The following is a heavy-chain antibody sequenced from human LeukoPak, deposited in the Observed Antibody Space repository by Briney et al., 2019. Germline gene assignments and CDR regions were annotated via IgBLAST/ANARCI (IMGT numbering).Heavy chain of an antibody. V-gene: IGHV4-61*02. CDR3: ARGRFLEWLSSDAFDI. J-gene: IGHJ3*02. Sequence: ASQTLSLTCTVSGGSISSGSYYWSWIRQPVGKGLEWIGRIYTSGSTNYNPSLKSRVTISVDTSKNQFSLKLSSVTAADTAVYYCARGRFLEWLSSDAFDIWGQGTMVTVSS. CDR1: GGSISSGSYY. D-gene: IGHD3-3*01. CDR2: IYTSGST.